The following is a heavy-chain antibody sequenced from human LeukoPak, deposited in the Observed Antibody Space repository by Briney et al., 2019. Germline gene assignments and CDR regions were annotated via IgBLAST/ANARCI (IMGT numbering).Heavy chain of an antibody. Sequence: GGSRRLSCAASGCTFSNYGMQWGRQAPGQGLEWVAVVSHDGRTSFYADSVKGRFTISRDNSKNTLDLQMYSLRAEDTAVYYCVKEPTSYTSGWYFQHWGQGTLVTVSS. D-gene: IGHD6-25*01. V-gene: IGHV3-30*18. J-gene: IGHJ1*01. CDR1: GCTFSNYG. CDR2: VSHDGRTS. CDR3: VKEPTSYTSGWYFQH.